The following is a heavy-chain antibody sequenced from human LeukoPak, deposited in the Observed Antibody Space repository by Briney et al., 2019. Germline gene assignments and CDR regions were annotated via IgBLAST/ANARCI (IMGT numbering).Heavy chain of an antibody. J-gene: IGHJ4*02. CDR3: AIMMGITGTPFDY. Sequence: EASVKVSRKASGGTFSSYTISWVRQAPGQGLEWMGRIIPILGIANYAQKFQGRVTITADKSTSTAYMELSSLRSEDTAVYYCAIMMGITGTPFDYWGQGTLVTVSS. V-gene: IGHV1-69*02. CDR1: GGTFSSYT. D-gene: IGHD1-7*01. CDR2: IIPILGIA.